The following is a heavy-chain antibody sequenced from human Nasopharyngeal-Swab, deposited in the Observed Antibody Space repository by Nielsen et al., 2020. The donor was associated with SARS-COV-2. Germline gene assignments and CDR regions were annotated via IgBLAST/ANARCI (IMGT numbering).Heavy chain of an antibody. CDR2: ISDDNTI. V-gene: IGHV3-69-1*01. CDR3: ARGRTTVVTGDAFDI. D-gene: IGHD4-23*01. Sequence: WIRQPPGKGLEWISYISDDNTIFYADSVKGRFTIFRDNAKNSLYLHMNSLRAEDTAVYYCARGRTTVVTGDAFDIWGQGTMVTISS. J-gene: IGHJ3*02.